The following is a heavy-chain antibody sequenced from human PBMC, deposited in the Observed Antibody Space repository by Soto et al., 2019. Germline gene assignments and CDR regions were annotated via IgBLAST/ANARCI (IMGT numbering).Heavy chain of an antibody. V-gene: IGHV3-48*02. Sequence: GGSLRLSCAASGFTFSSYSMNWVRQAPGKGLEWVSYISSSSSTIYYADSVKGRFTISRDNAKNSLYLQMNSLRDEDTAVYYCARTPQVRGISRDYGMDVWGQGTTVTVSS. CDR2: ISSSSSTI. CDR1: GFTFSSYS. CDR3: ARTPQVRGISRDYGMDV. J-gene: IGHJ6*02. D-gene: IGHD3-10*01.